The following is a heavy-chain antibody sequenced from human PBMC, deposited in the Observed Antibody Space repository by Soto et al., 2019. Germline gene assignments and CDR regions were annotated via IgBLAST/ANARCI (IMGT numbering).Heavy chain of an antibody. CDR3: ARPTRRDGYNLDY. V-gene: IGHV3-7*05. Sequence: EVQLVESGGGLVQSGGSLRLSCAASGFTFSNYWMSWVRQTPGTGLEWVANIKQDGSEKYYVDSVKGRFTISRDNAKNSLYLQMHSVRAEDTAVYYCARPTRRDGYNLDYWGQGTLVTVSS. CDR1: GFTFSNYW. CDR2: IKQDGSEK. D-gene: IGHD5-12*01. J-gene: IGHJ4*02.